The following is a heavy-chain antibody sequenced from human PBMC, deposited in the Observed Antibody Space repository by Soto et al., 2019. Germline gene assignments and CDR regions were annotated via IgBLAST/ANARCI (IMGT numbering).Heavy chain of an antibody. CDR1: GFTFSSYG. CDR2: IWYDGSNK. CDR3: ARLITDGADY. J-gene: IGHJ4*02. Sequence: QVQLVESGGGVVQPGRSLRLSCAASGFTFSSYGMHWVRQAPGKGLEWVAVIWYDGSNKYYADSVKGRFTISRDNSKNTLYLQMNSQRAEDTAVYYCARLITDGADYWGQGTLVTVSS. V-gene: IGHV3-33*01. D-gene: IGHD3-16*01.